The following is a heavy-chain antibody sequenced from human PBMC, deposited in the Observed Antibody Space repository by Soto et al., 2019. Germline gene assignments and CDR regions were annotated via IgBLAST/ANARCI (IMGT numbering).Heavy chain of an antibody. CDR1: GGSISSSSYY. J-gene: IGHJ4*02. CDR3: ASLPWEAAAGYDY. Sequence: QLQLQESGPGLVKPSETLSLTCTVSGGSISSSSYYWGWIRQPPGKGLEWIGSIYYSGSTYYNPSLKSRVTISVDTSKNQFSLKLSSVTAADTAVYYCASLPWEAAAGYDYWGQGTLVTVSS. CDR2: IYYSGST. D-gene: IGHD6-13*01. V-gene: IGHV4-39*01.